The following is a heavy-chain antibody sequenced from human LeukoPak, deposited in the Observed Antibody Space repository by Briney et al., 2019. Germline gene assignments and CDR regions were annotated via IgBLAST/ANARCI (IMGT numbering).Heavy chain of an antibody. V-gene: IGHV3-48*03. CDR1: GFTFSSYE. D-gene: IGHD1-1*01. CDR3: ARIHNLGILAHFDY. Sequence: GGSLRLSCAASGFTFSSYEMNWVRQAPGKGLEWVSYINSGGSTLYYANSVKGRFTISRDNAKNSLYLQMNSLRAEDTAVYYCARIHNLGILAHFDYWGQGTLVTVSS. CDR2: INSGGSTL. J-gene: IGHJ4*02.